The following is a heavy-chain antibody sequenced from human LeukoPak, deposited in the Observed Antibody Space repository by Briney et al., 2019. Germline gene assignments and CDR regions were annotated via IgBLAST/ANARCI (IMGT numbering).Heavy chain of an antibody. Sequence: ASVKVSCKASGYTFTSYGISWVRQAPGQGLEWMGWISAYNGNTNYAQKLQGRVTMTTDTSTSTAYMELRSLRSDDTAVYYCARVRWFGDTIANYYYYYMDVWGKGTTVTVSS. J-gene: IGHJ6*03. CDR3: ARVRWFGDTIANYYYYYMDV. CDR1: GYTFTSYG. CDR2: ISAYNGNT. D-gene: IGHD3-10*01. V-gene: IGHV1-18*01.